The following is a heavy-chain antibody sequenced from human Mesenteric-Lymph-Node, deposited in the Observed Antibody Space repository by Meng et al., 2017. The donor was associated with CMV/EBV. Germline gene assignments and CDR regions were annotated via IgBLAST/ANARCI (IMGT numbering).Heavy chain of an antibody. CDR2: IYYSGST. CDR1: GGSISSSSYY. Sequence: GSLRLSCTVSGGSISSSSYYWGWIRQPPGKGLEWIGSIYYSGSTYYNPSLKSRVTISVDTSKNQFSLKLSSVTAADTAVYYCARDGDYDFWSGYLRYWGQGTLVTVSS. D-gene: IGHD3-3*01. V-gene: IGHV4-39*07. CDR3: ARDGDYDFWSGYLRY. J-gene: IGHJ4*02.